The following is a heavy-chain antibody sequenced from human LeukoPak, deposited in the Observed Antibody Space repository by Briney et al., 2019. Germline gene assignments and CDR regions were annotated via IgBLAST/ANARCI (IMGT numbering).Heavy chain of an antibody. J-gene: IGHJ4*02. CDR2: INHSGST. V-gene: IGHV4-34*01. CDR1: GGSFSGYY. Sequence: SETLSLTCAVYGGSFSGYYWSWIRQPPGKGLEWIGEINHSGSTNYNPSLKSRVTISVDTSKNQFSLKLSSVTAADTAVYHCARESGAMDLDYWGQGTLVTVSS. D-gene: IGHD5-18*01. CDR3: ARESGAMDLDY.